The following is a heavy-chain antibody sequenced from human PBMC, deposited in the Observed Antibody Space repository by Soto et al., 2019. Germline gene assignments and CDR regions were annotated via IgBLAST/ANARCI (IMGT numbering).Heavy chain of an antibody. V-gene: IGHV4-59*08. D-gene: IGHD2-15*01. Sequence: PSETLSLTCTVSGGSISSYYWSWIRQPPGKALEWIGYIYYSGGAYYNPSLRGRLRMSVDTSKNQFSLTLSSVTAADTAIYYCARVGCNNGACYGGFGPWGRGALVTVSS. CDR1: GGSISSYY. CDR3: ARVGCNNGACYGGFGP. CDR2: IYYSGGA. J-gene: IGHJ5*02.